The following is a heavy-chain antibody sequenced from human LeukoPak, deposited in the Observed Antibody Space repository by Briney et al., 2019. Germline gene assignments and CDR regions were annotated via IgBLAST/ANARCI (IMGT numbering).Heavy chain of an antibody. CDR3: ATGNLLRSIVATLRY. D-gene: IGHD5-12*01. V-gene: IGHV1-24*01. J-gene: IGHJ4*02. CDR2: FDPEDGET. Sequence: ASVKVSCKVSGYTLTELSMHWVRQAPGKGLEWMGGFDPEDGETIYAQKFQGRVTMTEDTSTDTAYMELSSLRSEDTAVYYCATGNLLRSIVATLRYWGQGTLVTVSS. CDR1: GYTLTELS.